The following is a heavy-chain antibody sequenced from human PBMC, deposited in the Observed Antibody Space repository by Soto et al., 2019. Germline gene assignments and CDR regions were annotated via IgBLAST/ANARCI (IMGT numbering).Heavy chain of an antibody. V-gene: IGHV4-30-4*01. J-gene: IGHJ1*01. D-gene: IGHD1-1*01. Sequence: VQLQGSGPGLVKPSQTLSLTCTVSGASVNTGDYYWSYIRQSPAKGLEWLGYIFYSGNTYYNPSLKSRATISLNTSRNQISLTLTSVTDADTAVYFCVGTGTTDDFWGQGTVVTVSS. CDR2: IFYSGNT. CDR3: VGTGTTDDF. CDR1: GASVNTGDYY.